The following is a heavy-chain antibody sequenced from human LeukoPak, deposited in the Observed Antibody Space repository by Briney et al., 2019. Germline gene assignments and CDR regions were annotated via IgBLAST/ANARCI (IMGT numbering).Heavy chain of an antibody. Sequence: PGGSLRLSCAVSGFTFTNFAMMWVRQAPGKGLQWVSSITGDGATYYADSVRGRFMLSRDTSKNTLCLQMNSLTAEDTALYYCAKGAAAGLVDWFDPWGQGTLVTVSS. J-gene: IGHJ5*02. CDR2: ITGDGAT. CDR3: AKGAAAGLVDWFDP. D-gene: IGHD6-25*01. V-gene: IGHV3-23*01. CDR1: GFTFTNFA.